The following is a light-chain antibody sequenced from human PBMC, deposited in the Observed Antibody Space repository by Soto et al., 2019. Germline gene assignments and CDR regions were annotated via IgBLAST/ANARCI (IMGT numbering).Light chain of an antibody. CDR2: KVS. J-gene: IGKJ5*01. CDR1: QSLGHSDGIAY. V-gene: IGKV2-30*02. Sequence: DVVMTQSPLSLPVTLGQPASISCRSNQSLGHSDGIAYFSWFQQRPGRSPRRLIYKVSNRDYGVPARFSGSGSGTDFALTISRVEAEDVGVYYCMQGTHWPITFGQGTRLEIK. CDR3: MQGTHWPIT.